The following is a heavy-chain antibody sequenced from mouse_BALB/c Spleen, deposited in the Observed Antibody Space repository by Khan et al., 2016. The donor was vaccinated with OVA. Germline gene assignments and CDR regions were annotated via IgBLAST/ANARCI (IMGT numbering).Heavy chain of an antibody. D-gene: IGHD2-14*01. Sequence: VQLQESGPGLVAPSQSLSSTCTVSGFSLSRYNIHWVRQPPGKGLEWLGVIWGGGGTDYNSTLKSGLSISKDNSKSQVFLKMNSLQTDDTAMYYCARAYYRYDGYYAMDYWGQGTSVTVSS. CDR2: IWGGGGT. V-gene: IGHV2-6-4*01. CDR3: ARAYYRYDGYYAMDY. CDR1: GFSLSRYN. J-gene: IGHJ4*01.